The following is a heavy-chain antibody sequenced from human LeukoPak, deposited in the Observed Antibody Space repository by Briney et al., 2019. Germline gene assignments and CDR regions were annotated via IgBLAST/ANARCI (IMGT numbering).Heavy chain of an antibody. J-gene: IGHJ4*02. D-gene: IGHD3-10*01. CDR2: IKQDGSEK. CDR3: ARGTGWFNDY. Sequence: GGSLRLSCAASGFTFSSYWMNWVRQAPGNGLEWVANIKQDGSEKYFVDSVRGRFTISRDNAKNSLYLQMNSLRAEDTAVYYCARGTGWFNDYWGQGTLVTVSS. CDR1: GFTFSSYW. V-gene: IGHV3-7*01.